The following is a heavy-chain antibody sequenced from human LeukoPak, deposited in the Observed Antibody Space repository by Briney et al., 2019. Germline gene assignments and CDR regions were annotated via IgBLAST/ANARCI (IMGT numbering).Heavy chain of an antibody. CDR1: GGSISSGDYY. CDR2: IYYSGST. J-gene: IGHJ6*02. Sequence: SETLSLTCTVSGGSISSGDYYWSWIRQPPGKGLEWVGYIYYSGSTYYNPSLKSRVTISVDTSKNQFSLKLSSVTAADTAVYYCARCTRPYYGMDVWGQGTTVTVSS. D-gene: IGHD2-8*01. V-gene: IGHV4-30-4*01. CDR3: ARCTRPYYGMDV.